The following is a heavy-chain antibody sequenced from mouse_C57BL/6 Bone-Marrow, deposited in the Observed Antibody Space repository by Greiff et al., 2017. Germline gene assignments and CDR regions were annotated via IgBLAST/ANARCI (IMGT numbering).Heavy chain of an antibody. Sequence: VQLQQSVAELVRPGASVQLSCTASGFNIQNTYTHRVKKRPEQGLEWIGRVDPANGHTKYAPKYQGKATITADTSSNTAYLQLSSLTSEDTAIYYCARERGYFTCPYFDYWGQGTTLTVS. J-gene: IGHJ2*01. D-gene: IGHD2-3*01. V-gene: IGHV14-3*01. CDR1: GFNIQNTY. CDR2: VDPANGHT. CDR3: ARERGYFTCPYFDY.